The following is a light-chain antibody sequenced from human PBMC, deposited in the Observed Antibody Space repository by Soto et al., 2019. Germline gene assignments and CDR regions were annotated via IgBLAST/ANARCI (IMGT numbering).Light chain of an antibody. CDR2: GAS. Sequence: EIVMTQSPATLSVSPGERATLSCGASQSVSSNLAWYQQKPGQAPRLLIYGASTRATGIPARFSGSGSGTEFTLTISSLQSEDFAVYYCQQYNDWPRTFGQRTKV. J-gene: IGKJ1*01. CDR1: QSVSSN. CDR3: QQYNDWPRT. V-gene: IGKV3-15*01.